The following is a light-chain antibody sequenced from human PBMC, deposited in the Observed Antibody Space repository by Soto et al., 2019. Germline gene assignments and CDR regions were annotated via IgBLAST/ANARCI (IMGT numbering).Light chain of an antibody. CDR1: QSVTSNY. Sequence: EIVLTQSPGTLSLSPGGRATLSCRASQSVTSNYLAWYQLKPGQAPRLLIYAASSRATGIPDRFSGSGSGTDFALTISRLDPEDFAVYFCQQYGSSPRTFGQGTKLDIK. J-gene: IGKJ1*01. V-gene: IGKV3-20*01. CDR2: AAS. CDR3: QQYGSSPRT.